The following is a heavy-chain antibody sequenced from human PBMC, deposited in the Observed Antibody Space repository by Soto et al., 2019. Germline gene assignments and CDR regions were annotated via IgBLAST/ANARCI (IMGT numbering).Heavy chain of an antibody. V-gene: IGHV1-2*02. CDR3: ARCGFVVPLWYFDL. D-gene: IGHD2-15*01. Sequence: QVQLVQSGAEVKKPGASVKVSCKASGYTFTGYYMHWVRQAPGQGLEWMGWINPNSGGTNYAQKFYCRLTMTRDTSISTAYMELSRLRSDDTAVYYCARCGFVVPLWYFDLWRRGSLVTVSS. J-gene: IGHJ2*01. CDR1: GYTFTGYY. CDR2: INPNSGGT.